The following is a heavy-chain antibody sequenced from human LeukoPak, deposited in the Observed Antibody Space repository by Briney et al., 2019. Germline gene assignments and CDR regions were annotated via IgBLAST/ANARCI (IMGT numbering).Heavy chain of an antibody. CDR3: ARGLSHDILTGYDY. CDR2: MNTNSGGT. D-gene: IGHD3-9*01. V-gene: IGHV1-2*02. J-gene: IGHJ4*02. CDR1: GYSSTGHY. Sequence: ASVKFSCKASGYSSTGHYIHWVRQAPGQGLEWMGWMNTNSGGTDYALKFQGRVTMTRDTSITTAYMDMSGLTSDDTAIYYCARGLSHDILTGYDYWGQGTLVTVSS.